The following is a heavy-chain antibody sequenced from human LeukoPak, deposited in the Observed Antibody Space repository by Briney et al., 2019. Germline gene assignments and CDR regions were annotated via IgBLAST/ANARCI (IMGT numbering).Heavy chain of an antibody. CDR3: ARVPRGGSGNMDV. J-gene: IGHJ6*03. CDR2: IIPIFGTA. V-gene: IGHV1-69*01. Sequence: SVKVSCKASGGTFSSYAISWVRQAPGQGLEWMGGIIPIFGTANYAQKFQGRVTITADESTSTAYMELSSLRSEDTAVYYCARVPRGGSGNMDVWGKGTTVTVSS. D-gene: IGHD3-10*01. CDR1: GGTFSSYA.